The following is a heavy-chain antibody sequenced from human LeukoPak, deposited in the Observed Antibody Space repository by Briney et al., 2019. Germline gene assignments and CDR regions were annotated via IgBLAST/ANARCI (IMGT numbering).Heavy chain of an antibody. V-gene: IGHV3-74*01. D-gene: IGHD4-17*01. CDR1: GFTFSSYW. J-gene: IGHJ4*02. CDR3: AKGPPYGDGDY. CDR2: INSDGSST. Sequence: PGGSLRLSCAASGFTFSSYWMHWVRQAPGKGLVWVSRINSDGSSTSYADSVKGRFTISRDNAKNTLYLQMNSLRAKDTAVYYCAKGPPYGDGDYWGQGTLVTVSS.